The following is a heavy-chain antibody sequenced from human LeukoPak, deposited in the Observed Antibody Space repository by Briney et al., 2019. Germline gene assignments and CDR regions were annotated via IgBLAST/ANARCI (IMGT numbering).Heavy chain of an antibody. V-gene: IGHV1-18*01. CDR3: ARVMSVVVPAAFDY. D-gene: IGHD2-2*01. Sequence: ASVKVSCKASGYTFTSYGISWVRQAPGQGLEWMGWISAYNGNTNYAQKLQGRVTMTTDTSTSTAYMELRSLRSDDTAVYYCARVMSVVVPAAFDYWGQGTLDTVSS. CDR2: ISAYNGNT. CDR1: GYTFTSYG. J-gene: IGHJ4*02.